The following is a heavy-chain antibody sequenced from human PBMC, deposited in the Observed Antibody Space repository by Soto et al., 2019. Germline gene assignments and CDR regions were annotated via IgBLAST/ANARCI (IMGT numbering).Heavy chain of an antibody. D-gene: IGHD1-26*01. J-gene: IGHJ4*02. Sequence: GGSLRLSCAASGFTFSSYSMNWVRQAPGKGLEWVSYISSSSSTIYYADSVKGRFTISRDNAKNSLYLQMNSLRDGDSALYYCARSGSYSWLPYGGQGTLVTVSS. CDR2: ISSSSSTI. CDR1: GFTFSSYS. CDR3: ARSGSYSWLPY. V-gene: IGHV3-48*02.